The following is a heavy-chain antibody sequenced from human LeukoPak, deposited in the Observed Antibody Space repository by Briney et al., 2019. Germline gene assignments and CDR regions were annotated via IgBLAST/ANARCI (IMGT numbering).Heavy chain of an antibody. V-gene: IGHV3-20*04. Sequence: GGSLRLACVASGFTLDGVGVSWVRQAPGKGLEWVSGISWNGGRTAYADAVKGRFTISRDNAKNSLFLQMKSLRAEDTALYYCARQIAMAKYYYYGMDVWGPGTTVTVSS. D-gene: IGHD5-18*01. CDR3: ARQIAMAKYYYYGMDV. J-gene: IGHJ6*02. CDR2: ISWNGGRT. CDR1: GFTLDGVG.